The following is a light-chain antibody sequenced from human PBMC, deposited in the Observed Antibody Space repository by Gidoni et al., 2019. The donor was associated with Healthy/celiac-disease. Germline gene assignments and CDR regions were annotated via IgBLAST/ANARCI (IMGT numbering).Light chain of an antibody. V-gene: IGKV1-9*01. J-gene: IGKJ2*01. CDR2: AAS. CDR1: QGISIS. Sequence: DIQLTQSPSFLSASVGDSVTITCRASQGISISLAWYQQKPGKAPKLLIYAASTLQSGGPSRFSGSGSGTEFTLTISSLQPEDFATYYCQQLNSYLYTFGQGTKLEIK. CDR3: QQLNSYLYT.